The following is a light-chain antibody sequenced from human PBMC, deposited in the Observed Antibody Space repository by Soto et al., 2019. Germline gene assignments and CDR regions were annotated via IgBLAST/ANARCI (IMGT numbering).Light chain of an antibody. CDR1: QSISTW. V-gene: IGKV1-5*01. Sequence: DIQMAQSPSTLSASVGDRVTITCRASQSISTWLAWYQQKPGKAPKVLIYDASRLESGVPSRFSGSGSGTDFTLTISSLQPADFATYYCQQYNSYCAFGQGTKVDIK. J-gene: IGKJ1*01. CDR3: QQYNSYCA. CDR2: DAS.